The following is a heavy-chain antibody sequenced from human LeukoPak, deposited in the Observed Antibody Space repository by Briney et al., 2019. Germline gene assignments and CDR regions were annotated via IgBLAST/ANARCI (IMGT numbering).Heavy chain of an antibody. D-gene: IGHD5-18*01. CDR3: ARSGYKYGADAFDI. CDR1: GGSISSSSYY. V-gene: IGHV4-61*01. CDR2: IYYSGSS. Sequence: SETLSLTCTVSGGSISSSSYYWIWIRQPPGKGLEWIGYIYYSGSSNYNPSLKSRVTISVDTSKNQFSLKLSSVTAADTAVYYCARSGYKYGADAFDIWGQGTMVTVSS. J-gene: IGHJ3*02.